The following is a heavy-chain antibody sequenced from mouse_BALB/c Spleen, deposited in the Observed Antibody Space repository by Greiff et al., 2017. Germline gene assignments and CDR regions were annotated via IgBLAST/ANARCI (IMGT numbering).Heavy chain of an antibody. V-gene: IGHV1-62-2*01. CDR2: IDPGSGSI. CDR3: ERRAKYYDSCAGAMDY. J-gene: IGHJ4*01. D-gene: IGHD1-1*01. CDR1: GYNFTEYN. Sequence: VQLQQSGAGLVKPGASVKLSCTASGYNFTEYNMHWVKQRPEQGLEWIGWIDPGSGSIKYNEKFKDKATLTADKSSSTVYMELSRLTSEDSAVYFCERRAKYYDSCAGAMDYWGQGTSVTVSS.